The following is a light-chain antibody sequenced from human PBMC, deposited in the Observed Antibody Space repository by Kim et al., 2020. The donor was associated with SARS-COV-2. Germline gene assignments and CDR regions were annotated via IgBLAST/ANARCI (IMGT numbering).Light chain of an antibody. J-gene: IGKJ4*01. CDR1: QSVSTN. Sequence: ERVMTQSPATLSVSPGERATLSCRASQSVSTNLAWYQQKPGQAPRLLIYGASTRATGITGRFSGSGSGTEFTLTISSLQSEDFAVYYCQQYSNWPLTFGGGTKVDIK. V-gene: IGKV3D-15*01. CDR3: QQYSNWPLT. CDR2: GAS.